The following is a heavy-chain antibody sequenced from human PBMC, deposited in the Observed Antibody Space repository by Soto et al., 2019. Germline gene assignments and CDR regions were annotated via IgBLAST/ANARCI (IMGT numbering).Heavy chain of an antibody. CDR2: VWYDGNTK. V-gene: IGHV3-33*01. Sequence: QVQLVESGGGVVQPGMSLRLSCAASGFTFSNYAMHWVRQAPGKGLEWVATVWYDGNTKYYADSVKGRFTISRDNSKNTLYLQMDCRRADHSAVYYRPRRAGGGWYWFDPWGQGILVTVSS. J-gene: IGHJ5*02. CDR3: PRRAGGGWYWFDP. D-gene: IGHD6-19*01. CDR1: GFTFSNYA.